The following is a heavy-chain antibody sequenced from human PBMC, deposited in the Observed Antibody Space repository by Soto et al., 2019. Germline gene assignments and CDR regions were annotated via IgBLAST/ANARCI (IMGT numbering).Heavy chain of an antibody. CDR3: XXXNGDFDH. CDR1: GYTFRSYG. V-gene: IGHV1-18*01. Sequence: QVRLEQSGEEVKKPGASVKVSCKVSGYTFRSYGITWVRQXXGQGLEWMGWISVHTGNADYAEKFQGRVTMTTDTSATTAYMXLXXXTXXXTXXXXXXXXNGDFDHWGQGTQVTVSS. CDR2: ISVHTGNA. D-gene: IGHD1-1*01. J-gene: IGHJ4*02.